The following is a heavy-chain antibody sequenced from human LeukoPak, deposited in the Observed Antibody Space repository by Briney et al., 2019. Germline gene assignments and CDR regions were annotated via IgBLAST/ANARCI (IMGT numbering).Heavy chain of an antibody. CDR2: IIPILGIA. CDR1: GGTFSSYA. CDR3: ARGAPQVHPYYFDY. Sequence: GASVKVSCKASGGTFSSYAISWVRQAPGQGLEWMGRIIPILGIANYAQKFQGRVTITADKSTSTAYMELSSLRSEDTAVYYCARGAPQVHPYYFDYWGQGTLVTVSS. V-gene: IGHV1-69*04. J-gene: IGHJ4*02.